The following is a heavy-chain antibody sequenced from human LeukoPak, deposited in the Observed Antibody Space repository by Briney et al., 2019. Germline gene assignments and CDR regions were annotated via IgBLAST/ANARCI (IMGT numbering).Heavy chain of an antibody. Sequence: GGSLRLSCAASGFTFSSYAMHWVRQAPGKGLEWVAVISYDGSNKYYADSVKGRFTISRDNSKNTLYLQMNSLRPEDTAVYYCARAYYDSSGYYEAAHYFDYWGQGTLVTVSS. V-gene: IGHV3-30-3*01. CDR3: ARAYYDSSGYYEAAHYFDY. J-gene: IGHJ4*02. D-gene: IGHD3-22*01. CDR2: ISYDGSNK. CDR1: GFTFSSYA.